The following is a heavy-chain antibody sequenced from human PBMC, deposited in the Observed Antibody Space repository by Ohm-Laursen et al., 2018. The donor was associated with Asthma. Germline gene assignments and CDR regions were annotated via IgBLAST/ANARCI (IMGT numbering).Heavy chain of an antibody. CDR1: EFTFSLYS. V-gene: IGHV3-48*01. CDR3: AREWGGMDV. CDR2: ISSSGGTI. Sequence: SLRLSCAASEFTFSLYSMNWVRQAPGKGLEWVSYISSSGGTIYYADSVKGRFTISRDNAKHSLYLQMTSLRAEDTAVYYCAREWGGMDVWGLGATVTVSS. J-gene: IGHJ6*02. D-gene: IGHD1-26*01.